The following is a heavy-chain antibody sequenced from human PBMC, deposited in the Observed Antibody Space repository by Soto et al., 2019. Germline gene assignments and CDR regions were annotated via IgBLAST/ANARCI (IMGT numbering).Heavy chain of an antibody. J-gene: IGHJ5*02. Sequence: GGSLRLSCAASGFTFSSYSMNWVRQAPGKGLEWVSSISSSSSYIYYADSVKGRFTISRDNAKNSLYLQMNSLRAEDTAVYYCARDSANRGGWFDPWGQGTLVTVSS. CDR3: ARDSANRGGWFDP. D-gene: IGHD3-10*01. CDR2: ISSSSSYI. CDR1: GFTFSSYS. V-gene: IGHV3-21*01.